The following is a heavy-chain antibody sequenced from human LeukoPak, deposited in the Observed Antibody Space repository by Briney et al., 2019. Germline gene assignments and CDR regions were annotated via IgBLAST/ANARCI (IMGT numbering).Heavy chain of an antibody. Sequence: SETLSLTCAVSGGSISSGGYSWSWIRQPPGKGQEWIGYIYHSGSTYYNPSLKSRVTISVDRSKNQFSLKLSSVTAADTAVYYCARTKKAFDYWGQGTLVTVSS. CDR2: IYHSGST. V-gene: IGHV4-30-2*01. J-gene: IGHJ4*02. CDR1: GGSISSGGYS. CDR3: ARTKKAFDY.